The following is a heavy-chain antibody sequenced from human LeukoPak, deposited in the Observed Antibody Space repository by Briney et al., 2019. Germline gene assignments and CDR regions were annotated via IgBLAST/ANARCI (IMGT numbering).Heavy chain of an antibody. CDR2: IYYRGTT. V-gene: IGHV4-39*01. Sequence: PSETLSLTCTVSGGSISSSSYYWGWIRQPPGKGLEWMGGIYYRGTTYYNPSLKSRVTISVDTSKNQFSLKLNSVTAADTAVYNCARHAPNPNWLWYFDLWGRGTLVTLSS. CDR3: ARHAPNPNWLWYFDL. CDR1: GGSISSSSYY. D-gene: IGHD3-22*01. J-gene: IGHJ2*01.